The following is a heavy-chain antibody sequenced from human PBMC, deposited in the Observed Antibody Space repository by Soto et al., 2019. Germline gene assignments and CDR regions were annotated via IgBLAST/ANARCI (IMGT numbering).Heavy chain of an antibody. J-gene: IGHJ6*03. V-gene: IGHV3-74*01. D-gene: IGHD2-15*01. CDR3: ARGDCVGGSCYSLAGSFYYYMDV. CDR1: GFTFINYW. CDR2: INSDGSVS. Sequence: EVKLVESGGGLAQPGGSLRLSCVASGFTFINYWMYWVRQAPGQWLLWVSRINSDGSVSRYADSVKCLLNVSRDNVKNTLYLQMNSLRVEDTAVYYCARGDCVGGSCYSLAGSFYYYMDVWGKGTTVTVFS.